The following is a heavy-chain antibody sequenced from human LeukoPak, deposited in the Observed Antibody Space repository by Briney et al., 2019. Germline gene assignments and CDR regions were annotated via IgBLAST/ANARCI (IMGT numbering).Heavy chain of an antibody. CDR2: VFHSGTT. CDR3: ARRMATVTDAFDI. D-gene: IGHD5-24*01. CDR1: RDSLTSHF. V-gene: IGHV4-59*08. Sequence: SETLSLTCNVSRDSLTSHFWSWIRQTPGKGLEWIGYVFHSGTTNYSPSLKSRVTISLDTSKKQFYLRLASVTAADTAVYYCARRMATVTDAFDIWGRGTMVSVSS. J-gene: IGHJ3*02.